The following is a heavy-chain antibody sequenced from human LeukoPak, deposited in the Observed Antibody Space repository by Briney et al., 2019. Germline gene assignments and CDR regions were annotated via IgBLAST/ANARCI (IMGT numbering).Heavy chain of an antibody. CDR3: AKGRYCSGGSCYRFSWFDP. J-gene: IGHJ5*02. CDR2: ISGSGGST. Sequence: PGWSLRLSCAASGFTFSSYAMSWVRQAPGKGLEWVSAISGSGGSTYYADSVKGRFTISRDNSKNTLYLQMNSLRAEDTAVYYCAKGRYCSGGSCYRFSWFDPWGQGTLVTVSS. CDR1: GFTFSSYA. V-gene: IGHV3-23*01. D-gene: IGHD2-15*01.